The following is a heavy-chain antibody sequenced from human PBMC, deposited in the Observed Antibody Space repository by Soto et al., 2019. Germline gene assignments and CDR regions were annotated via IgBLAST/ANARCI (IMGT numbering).Heavy chain of an antibody. V-gene: IGHV3-30-3*01. CDR2: ISYDGSNK. J-gene: IGHJ4*02. Sequence: GGALRVAWAASGFTFRSYAMHWVGQAPGKGLGWVAVISYDGSNKYYADSVNGRFTISRDNSKNTLYLQMNSLRAEDTAVYYCARDKGHDILTGYYRYYFDYWGQGTLVTLSS. CDR3: ARDKGHDILTGYYRYYFDY. D-gene: IGHD3-9*01. CDR1: GFTFRSYA.